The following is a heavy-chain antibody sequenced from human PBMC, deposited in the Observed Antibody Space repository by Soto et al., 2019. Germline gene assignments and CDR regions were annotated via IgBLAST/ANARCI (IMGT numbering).Heavy chain of an antibody. Sequence: GASVKVSCKASGYTFTSYAMHWVRQAPGQMLEWMGWINAGNGNTKYSQKFQGRVTITRDTSASTAYMELSSLRSEDTAVYYCARAPRRNRSSNQTQYYYYYYMDVWGKGTTVTVSS. D-gene: IGHD4-4*01. CDR3: ARAPRRNRSSNQTQYYYYYYMDV. V-gene: IGHV1-3*01. CDR2: INAGNGNT. J-gene: IGHJ6*03. CDR1: GYTFTSYA.